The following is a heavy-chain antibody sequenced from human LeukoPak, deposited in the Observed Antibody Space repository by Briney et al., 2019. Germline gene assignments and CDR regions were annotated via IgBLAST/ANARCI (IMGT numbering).Heavy chain of an antibody. V-gene: IGHV3-21*01. J-gene: IGHJ4*02. D-gene: IGHD2-2*01. CDR1: GFTFSSYG. CDR3: ARSREDIVLVPASY. Sequence: TGRSLRLSCAASGFTFSSYGMHWVRQPPGKGLEWVSSIGSSSNFISYADSVKGRFTISRDNAKNSLYLQMNSVRAEDTAVYYCARSREDIVLVPASYWGQGTLVTVSS. CDR2: IGSSSNFI.